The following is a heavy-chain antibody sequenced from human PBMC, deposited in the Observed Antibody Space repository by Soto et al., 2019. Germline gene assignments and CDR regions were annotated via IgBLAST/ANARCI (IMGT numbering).Heavy chain of an antibody. Sequence: SETLSLTCAVSGGSISSGGYSWSWIRQPPGKGLEWIGEINHSGSTNYNPSLKSRVTISVDTSKNQFSLKLSSVTAADTAVYYCARSWSYYKRSNWFDPWGQGTLVTVSS. CDR2: INHSGST. CDR3: ARSWSYYKRSNWFDP. J-gene: IGHJ5*02. D-gene: IGHD3-10*01. CDR1: GGSISSGGYS. V-gene: IGHV4-34*01.